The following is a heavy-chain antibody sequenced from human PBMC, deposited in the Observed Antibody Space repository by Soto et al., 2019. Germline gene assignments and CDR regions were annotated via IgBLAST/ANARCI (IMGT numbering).Heavy chain of an antibody. J-gene: IGHJ4*02. CDR3: ARGSMITIFGVVIIYDY. V-gene: IGHV4-59*01. D-gene: IGHD3-3*01. CDR1: GGSISSYY. CDR2: IYYSGST. Sequence: ETLSLTCTVSGGSISSYYWSWIRQPPGKGLEWNGYIYYSGSTNYNPSLKSRVTISVDTSKNQFSLKLSSVTAADTAVYYCARGSMITIFGVVIIYDYWGQGTLVTVS.